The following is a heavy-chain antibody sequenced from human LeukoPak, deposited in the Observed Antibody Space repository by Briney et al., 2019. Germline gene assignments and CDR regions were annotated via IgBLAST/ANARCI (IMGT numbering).Heavy chain of an antibody. V-gene: IGHV3-66*01. CDR1: GFTVSSNY. CDR3: AGGDSSGYYPPPDY. Sequence: GGSLRLSCAASGFTVSSNYMSWVRQAPGKGLEWVSVIYSGGSTYYADSVKGRFTTSRDNSKNTLYLQMNSLRAEDTAVYYCAGGDSSGYYPPPDYWGQGTLVTVSS. J-gene: IGHJ4*02. CDR2: IYSGGST. D-gene: IGHD3-22*01.